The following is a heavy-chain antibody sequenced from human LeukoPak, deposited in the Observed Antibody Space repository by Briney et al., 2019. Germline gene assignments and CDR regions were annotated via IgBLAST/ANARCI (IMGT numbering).Heavy chain of an antibody. J-gene: IGHJ6*02. CDR3: ARDIGFGTSSDYYYYGLAV. D-gene: IGHD6-6*01. CDR1: GGSISSYY. CDR2: MYYSGGT. V-gene: IGHV4-59*12. Sequence: PSETLSLTCTVSGGSISSYYWSWIRQPPGKGLEWIGYMYYSGGTSYNPSLKSRVTISVDTSYNQFSLKLSSVTAADTAIYYCARDIGFGTSSDYYYYGLAVWGQGTTVTVSS.